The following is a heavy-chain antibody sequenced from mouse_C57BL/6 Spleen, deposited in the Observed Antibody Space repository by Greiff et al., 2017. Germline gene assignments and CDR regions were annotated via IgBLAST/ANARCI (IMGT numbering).Heavy chain of an antibody. Sequence: EVKLVESEGGLVQPGSSMKLSCTASGFTFSDYYMAWVRQVPEKGLEWVANINYDGSSTYYLDSLKSRFIISRDNAKNILYLQMSSLKSEDTATYYCARVKYYGSSFDFDCWGKDTTLTVSS. CDR2: INYDGSST. CDR3: ARVKYYGSSFDFDC. CDR1: GFTFSDYY. V-gene: IGHV5-16*01. J-gene: IGHJ2*01. D-gene: IGHD1-1*01.